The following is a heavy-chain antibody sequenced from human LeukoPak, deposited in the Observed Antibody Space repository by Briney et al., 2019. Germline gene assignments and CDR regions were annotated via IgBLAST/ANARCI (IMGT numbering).Heavy chain of an antibody. V-gene: IGHV1-46*01. CDR2: INPSGGST. CDR3: ARWASGGWFDP. J-gene: IGHJ5*02. Sequence: ASVKVSRKASGYTFTSYYMHWVRQAPGQGLEWMGIINPSGGSTSYAQKFQGRVTMTRDMPTSTVYMELSSLRSEDTAVYYCARWASGGWFDPWGQGTLVTVSS. CDR1: GYTFTSYY. D-gene: IGHD1-26*01.